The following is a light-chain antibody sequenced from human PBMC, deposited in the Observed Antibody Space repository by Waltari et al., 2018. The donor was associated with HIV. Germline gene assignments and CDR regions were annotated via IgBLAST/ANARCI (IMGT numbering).Light chain of an antibody. CDR1: SSDIGYYTY. Sequence: QFALTQPASVSGSPRQSITISCTGSSSDIGYYTYVSWYQQHPGKAPKLIIYEVSNRPSGISSRVSGSKSGNTSSLTISGLQAEDEADYFCSSLTNSATLSVLFGGGTQLTVL. V-gene: IGLV2-14*01. J-gene: IGLJ3*02. CDR2: EVS. CDR3: SSLTNSATLSVL.